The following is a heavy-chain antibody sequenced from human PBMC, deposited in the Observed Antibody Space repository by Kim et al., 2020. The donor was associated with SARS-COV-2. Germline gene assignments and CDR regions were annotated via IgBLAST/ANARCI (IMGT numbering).Heavy chain of an antibody. Sequence: GRYTLSRDHSKHTLYLQMNSLRAEDTAVYYCAKGSGDYYDSSGYWYYFDYWGQGTLVTVSS. D-gene: IGHD3-22*01. V-gene: IGHV3-23*02. CDR3: AKGSGDYYDSSGYWYYFDY. J-gene: IGHJ4*02.